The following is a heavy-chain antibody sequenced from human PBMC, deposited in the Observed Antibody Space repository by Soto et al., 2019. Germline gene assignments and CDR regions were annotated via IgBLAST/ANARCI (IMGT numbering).Heavy chain of an antibody. V-gene: IGHV3-20*04. Sequence: QLVESGGGVGRPGGSLRLSCEASGFSLDDYGMTWVRQAPGKGLEWVSSIDWTGDNTGYADSVKGRFIISRDNAKNSLFLQMNSLRAEDTAFYYCARMGGLFYYYYMDVWGKGTRVTVSS. CDR1: GFSLDDYG. D-gene: IGHD3-16*01. CDR2: IDWTGDNT. J-gene: IGHJ6*03. CDR3: ARMGGLFYYYYMDV.